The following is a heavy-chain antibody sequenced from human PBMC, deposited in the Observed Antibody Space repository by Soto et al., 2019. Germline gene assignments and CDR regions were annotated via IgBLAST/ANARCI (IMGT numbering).Heavy chain of an antibody. J-gene: IGHJ6*02. CDR2: ISGSGGST. Sequence: GGSLRFSCAASGFTFSSYAMSWVRQAPGKGLEWVSAISGSGGSTYYADSVKGRFTISRDNSKNTLYLQMNSLRAEDTAVYYCAKPHGNPSYYYYGMDVWGQGTTVTVSS. V-gene: IGHV3-23*01. CDR1: GFTFSSYA. CDR3: AKPHGNPSYYYYGMDV.